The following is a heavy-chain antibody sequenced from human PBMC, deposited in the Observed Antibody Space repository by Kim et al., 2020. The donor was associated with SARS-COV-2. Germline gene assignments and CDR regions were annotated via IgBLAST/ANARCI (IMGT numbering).Heavy chain of an antibody. J-gene: IGHJ5*02. V-gene: IGHV4-59*01. D-gene: IGHD4-17*01. CDR2: IYYSGST. Sequence: SETLSLTCTVSGGSISSYYWSWIRQPPGKGLEWIGYIYYSGSTNYNPSLTSRVTISVDTSKNQFSLKLSSVTAADTAVYYCARDARVADYGGNSNWFDPWGQGTLVTVSS. CDR3: ARDARVADYGGNSNWFDP. CDR1: GGSISSYY.